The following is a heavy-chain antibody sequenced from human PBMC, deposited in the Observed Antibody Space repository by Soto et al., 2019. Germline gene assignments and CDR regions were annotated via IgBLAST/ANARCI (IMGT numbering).Heavy chain of an antibody. CDR2: ISYDGSNK. D-gene: IGHD3-10*01. CDR1: GFTFSSYG. CDR3: AKDLAHVLLSLNLVYYYYGMDV. Sequence: GGSLRLSCAASGFTFSSYGMHWVRQAPGKGLEWVAVISYDGSNKYYADSVKGRFTISRDNSKNTLYLQMNSLRAEDTAVYYCAKDLAHVLLSLNLVYYYYGMDVWGQGTTVTVSS. V-gene: IGHV3-30*18. J-gene: IGHJ6*02.